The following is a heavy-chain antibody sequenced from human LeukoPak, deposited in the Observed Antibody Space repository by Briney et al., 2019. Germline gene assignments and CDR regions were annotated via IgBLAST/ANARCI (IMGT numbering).Heavy chain of an antibody. J-gene: IGHJ4*02. CDR3: ARDSELKVGGSFDY. CDR1: GFSFSNYG. V-gene: IGHV3-33*01. Sequence: GRSLRLSCTASGFSFSNYGMHWVRQAANKGLEWVAIIWYDGSNENYADSVKGRFTVSRDSSKNTMYLQMNSLRAEDTAVYYCARDSELKVGGSFDYWGQGTLVTVS. D-gene: IGHD3-16*01. CDR2: IWYDGSNE.